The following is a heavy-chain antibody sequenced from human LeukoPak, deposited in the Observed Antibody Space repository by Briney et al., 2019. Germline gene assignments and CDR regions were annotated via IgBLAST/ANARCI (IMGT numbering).Heavy chain of an antibody. J-gene: IGHJ4*02. D-gene: IGHD3-22*01. CDR1: GFTFSRFG. CDR2: IWYDGSNK. CDR3: ARDYYYDSSGYWDYYFDY. V-gene: IGHV3-33*01. Sequence: GRSLRLSCAASGFTFSRFGMHWVRQAPGKGLEWVAVIWYDGSNKYYADSAKGRFTISRDNSKNTLYLEMNSLRAEDTAVYYCARDYYYDSSGYWDYYFDYWGQGTLVSVSS.